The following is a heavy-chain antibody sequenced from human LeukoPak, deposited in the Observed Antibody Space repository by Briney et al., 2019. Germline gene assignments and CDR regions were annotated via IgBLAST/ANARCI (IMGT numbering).Heavy chain of an antibody. D-gene: IGHD6-13*01. J-gene: IGHJ4*02. V-gene: IGHV3-21*01. CDR2: ISYSGSYI. CDR3: ARDLAAAGKGY. CDR1: GFTFSSYS. Sequence: GGSLRLSCAASGFTFSSYSMNWVRQAPGKGLEWVSSISYSGSYIYYADSVKGRFTISRDNARNSLYLQMNSLRAEDTAAYYCARDLAAAGKGYWGQGILITVSS.